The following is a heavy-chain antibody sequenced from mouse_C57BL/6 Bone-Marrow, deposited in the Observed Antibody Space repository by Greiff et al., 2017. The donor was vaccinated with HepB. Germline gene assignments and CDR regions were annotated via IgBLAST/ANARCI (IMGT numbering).Heavy chain of an antibody. V-gene: IGHV1-50*01. CDR1: GYTFTSYW. J-gene: IGHJ3*01. Sequence: QVQLQQSGAELVKPGASVKLSCKASGYTFTSYWMQWVKQRPGQGLEWIGEIDPSDSYTNYNQKFKGKATLTVATSSSTAYMQLSSLTSEDSAVYYCARSFAYWGQGTLVTVSA. CDR2: IDPSDSYT. CDR3: ARSFAY.